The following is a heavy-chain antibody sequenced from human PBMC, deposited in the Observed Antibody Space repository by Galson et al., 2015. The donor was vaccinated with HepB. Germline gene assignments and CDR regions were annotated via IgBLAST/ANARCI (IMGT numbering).Heavy chain of an antibody. CDR1: GFSLSTSGMC. CDR3: ARYYYDSSGYSYYFDY. D-gene: IGHD3-22*01. V-gene: IGHV2-70*11. CDR2: IDWDDDK. J-gene: IGHJ4*02. Sequence: PALVKPTQTLTLTCTFSGFSLSTSGMCVSWIRQPPGKALEWLARIDWDDDKYYSTSLKTRLTISKDTSKNQVVLTMTNMDPVDTATYYCARYYYDSSGYSYYFDYWGQGTLVTVSS.